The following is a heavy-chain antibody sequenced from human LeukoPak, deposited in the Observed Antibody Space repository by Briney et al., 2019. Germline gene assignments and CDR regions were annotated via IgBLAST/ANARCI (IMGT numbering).Heavy chain of an antibody. Sequence: ASVKVSCEASGYTCTSYGISWVRQAPGQGREWMGWISAYNGKTNYAQKLQGRVTMTTDTSTSTAYMELRSLRSDDTAVYYCARYMVRGDPFDYWGQGTLVTVSS. CDR1: GYTCTSYG. CDR3: ARYMVRGDPFDY. CDR2: ISAYNGKT. J-gene: IGHJ4*02. V-gene: IGHV1-18*01. D-gene: IGHD3-10*01.